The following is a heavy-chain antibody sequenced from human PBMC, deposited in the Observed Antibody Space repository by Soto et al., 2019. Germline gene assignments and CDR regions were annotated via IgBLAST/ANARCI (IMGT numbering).Heavy chain of an antibody. Sequence: SVKVSCKASGGTFSSYAISWVRQAPGQGLEWMGGIIPIFGTAIYAQKFQGRVTMTEDTSTDTAYMELSSLRSKDTAVYYCATATLTTNSDAFDIWGQGTMVTVSS. J-gene: IGHJ3*02. CDR3: ATATLTTNSDAFDI. V-gene: IGHV1-69*06. D-gene: IGHD4-17*01. CDR2: IIPIFGTA. CDR1: GGTFSSYA.